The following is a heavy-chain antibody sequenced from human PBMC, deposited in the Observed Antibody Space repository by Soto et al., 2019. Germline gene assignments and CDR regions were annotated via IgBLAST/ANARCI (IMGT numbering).Heavy chain of an antibody. D-gene: IGHD3-3*01. CDR1: GYTFTGYY. CDR2: INPNSGGT. J-gene: IGHJ5*02. CDR3: ARGSQTYYDFWGGYSGNWFDP. Sequence: ASVKVSCKASGYTFTGYYMHWVRQAPGQGLEWMGWINPNSGGTNYAQKFQGRVTMTRDTSISTAYMELSRLRSDDTAVYYCARGSQTYYDFWGGYSGNWFDPWGQGTLVTVSS. V-gene: IGHV1-2*02.